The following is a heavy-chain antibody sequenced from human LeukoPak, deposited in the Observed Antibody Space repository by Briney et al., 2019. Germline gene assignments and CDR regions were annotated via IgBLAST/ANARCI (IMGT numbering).Heavy chain of an antibody. Sequence: GGSLRLSCAASGFTFSSYAMSWVRQAPGKGLEWVSAISGSGGSTYYADSVKGRFTISRDNSKNTLYLQMNSLRAEDTAVYYCARDPADYGDYDPGNYYYGMDVWGQGTTVTVSS. CDR3: ARDPADYGDYDPGNYYYGMDV. CDR1: GFTFSSYA. CDR2: ISGSGGST. V-gene: IGHV3-23*01. J-gene: IGHJ6*02. D-gene: IGHD4-17*01.